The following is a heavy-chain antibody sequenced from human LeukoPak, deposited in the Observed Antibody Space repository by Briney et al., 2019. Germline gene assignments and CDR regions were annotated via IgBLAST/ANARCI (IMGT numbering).Heavy chain of an antibody. J-gene: IGHJ4*02. CDR1: GFTFSIYG. Sequence: GRSLRLSCAASGFTFSIYGMHWVRQAPGKGLEWVAVIWSDGSNKYYADSVKGRFTISRDNSKNTLYLQMNSLRAEDTAVYYCAKVAATLFGFFDYWGQGTLVTVSS. CDR2: IWSDGSNK. V-gene: IGHV3-33*06. CDR3: AKVAATLFGFFDY. D-gene: IGHD3-10*02.